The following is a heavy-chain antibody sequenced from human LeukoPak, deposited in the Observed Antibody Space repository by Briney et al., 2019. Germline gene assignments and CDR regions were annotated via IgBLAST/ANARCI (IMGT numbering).Heavy chain of an antibody. J-gene: IGHJ4*02. V-gene: IGHV1-2*06. D-gene: IGHD3-16*01. Sequence: ASVKVSCKASGYTLTDHYIHWLRQAPGQGLEWMGRINPNSGVANYAQKFQGRVTMTRDTSISTAYMELSSLTSDDTAVYYCARGGAVCQTRDYWGQGTLVTVSS. CDR2: INPNSGVA. CDR3: ARGGAVCQTRDY. CDR1: GYTLTDHY.